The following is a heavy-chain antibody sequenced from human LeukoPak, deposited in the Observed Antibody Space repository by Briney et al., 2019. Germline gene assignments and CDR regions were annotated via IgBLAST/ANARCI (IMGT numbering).Heavy chain of an antibody. D-gene: IGHD3-3*01. CDR1: GFVFSHYG. CDR2: IWSDGSNR. CDR3: ATDGDFWSGRHMDV. J-gene: IGHJ6*03. Sequence: PGGSLRLSCAASGFVFSHYGMHWVRQAPGKGLEWVAVIWSDGSNRFYAGSVKGRFTISRDNAQNTVFLQMNSLRGEDTAVYYCATDGDFWSGRHMDVWGKGTTVTVSS. V-gene: IGHV3-33*01.